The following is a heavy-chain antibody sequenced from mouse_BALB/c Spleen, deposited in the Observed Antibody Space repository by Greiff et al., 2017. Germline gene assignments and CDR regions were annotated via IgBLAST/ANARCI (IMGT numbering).Heavy chain of an antibody. D-gene: IGHD1-2*01. CDR2: INPSTGYT. V-gene: IGHV1-7*01. Sequence: VQRVESGAELAKPGASVKMSCKASGYTFTSYWMHWVKQRPGQGLEWIGYINPSTGYTEYNQKFKDKATLTADKSSSTAYMQLSSLTSEDSAVYYCARWSVTTATAYWGQGTLVTVSA. CDR3: ARWSVTTATAY. CDR1: GYTFTSYW. J-gene: IGHJ3*01.